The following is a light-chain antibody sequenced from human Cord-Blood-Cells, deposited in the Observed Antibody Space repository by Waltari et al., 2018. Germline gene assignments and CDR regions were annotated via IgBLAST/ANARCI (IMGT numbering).Light chain of an antibody. J-gene: IGLJ3*02. CDR1: RGHSSYA. V-gene: IGLV4-69*01. CDR2: LNLDGSH. CDR3: QTWGTGIRV. Sequence: QLVLTQSPSASASLGASVKLTCTLIRGHSSYAIASHQQQPEKGPRYLMKLNLDGSHSKRDGIPDRFSGSSSGAERYLTISSLQSEDEADYYCQTWGTGIRVFGGGTKLTVL.